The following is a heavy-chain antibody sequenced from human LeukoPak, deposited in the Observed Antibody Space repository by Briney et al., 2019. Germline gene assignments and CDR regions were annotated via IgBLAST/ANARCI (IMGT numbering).Heavy chain of an antibody. J-gene: IGHJ4*02. CDR1: GFSFSSYS. D-gene: IGHD2-2*01. CDR2: ISSSSSYI. V-gene: IGHV3-21*01. CDR3: ARSFGEDIVVVPAATSGLDY. Sequence: PGGSLRLSFAASGFSFSSYSMNWVRQAPGKGLEWVSSISSSSSYIYYADSVKGRFTISRDNAKNSLYLQMNSLRAEDTAVYYCARSFGEDIVVVPAATSGLDYWGQGTLVTVSS.